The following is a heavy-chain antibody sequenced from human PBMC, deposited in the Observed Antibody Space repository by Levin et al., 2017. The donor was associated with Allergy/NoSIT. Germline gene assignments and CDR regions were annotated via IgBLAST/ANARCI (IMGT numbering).Heavy chain of an antibody. V-gene: IGHV3-33*03. CDR3: TCNWDY. CDR2: IWYDGSDE. CDR1: GFNFHNCG. J-gene: IGHJ4*02. Sequence: GESLKISCAACGFNFHNCGLHLVRQAPSKGLEWVAVIWYDGSDEYYADSVKGRFTIYRDNSKKMLYLQMNSLRVEDTAVYYCTCNWDYWGQGTLVTVSS. D-gene: IGHD5-24*01.